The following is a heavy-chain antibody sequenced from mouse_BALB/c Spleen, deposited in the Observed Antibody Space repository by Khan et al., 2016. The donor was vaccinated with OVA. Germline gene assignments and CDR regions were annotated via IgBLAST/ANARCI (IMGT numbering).Heavy chain of an antibody. V-gene: IGHV1S135*01. CDR3: ARHGTSSWFAY. CDR1: GYSFTTYY. Sequence: VQLQQSGPELMKPGASVKISCKASGYSFTTYYIHWVKQSHGKSLEWIGYIDPFNGSTTYNQKFKGKATLTVDKSSSTAYMHLSSLKSEDSAVYYCARHGTSSWFAYWGQGTLVTVSA. J-gene: IGHJ3*01. D-gene: IGHD1-1*01. CDR2: IDPFNGST.